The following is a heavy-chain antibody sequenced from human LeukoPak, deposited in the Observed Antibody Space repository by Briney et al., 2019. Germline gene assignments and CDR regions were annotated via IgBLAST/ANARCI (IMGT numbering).Heavy chain of an antibody. D-gene: IGHD2-15*01. Sequence: GGSLRLSCAASGFIVSTNYMSWVRQAPGKGLEWVSVLYSGGTTYYADSVKGRFTISRDNSKNTLYLQMNSLRPEDTAVYYCAKVRVGTAHFDYWGQGTLVTVSS. CDR1: GFIVSTNY. CDR2: LYSGGTT. J-gene: IGHJ4*02. V-gene: IGHV3-66*01. CDR3: AKVRVGTAHFDY.